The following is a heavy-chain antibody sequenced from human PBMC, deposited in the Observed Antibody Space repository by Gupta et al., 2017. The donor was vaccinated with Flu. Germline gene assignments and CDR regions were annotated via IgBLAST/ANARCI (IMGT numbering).Heavy chain of an antibody. D-gene: IGHD6-19*01. CDR1: GFTFDDYA. V-gene: IGHV3-9*01. Sequence: EVQLVESGGGLVQPGRSLTLSCAASGFTFDDYAMPWVRQAPGKGLEWVSGISWNSGSIGYADSVKGRFTISRDNAKNSLYLQMNSLRAEDTALYYCAKGQGSSGWYGPFGYWGQGTLVTVSS. CDR2: ISWNSGSI. J-gene: IGHJ4*02. CDR3: AKGQGSSGWYGPFGY.